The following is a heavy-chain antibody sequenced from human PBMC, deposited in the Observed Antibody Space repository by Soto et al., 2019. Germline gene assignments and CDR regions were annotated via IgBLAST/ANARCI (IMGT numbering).Heavy chain of an antibody. CDR3: ARDSGGYRYGSFDY. V-gene: IGHV1-2*02. CDR1: GYTFTGYY. D-gene: IGHD5-18*01. Sequence: ASVKVSCKASGYTFTGYYMHWVRQAPGQGLEWMGWINPNSGGTNYAQKFQGRVTMTRETSISTAYMELSRLRSDDKAVYYCARDSGGYRYGSFDYWGQGTLVTVSS. J-gene: IGHJ4*02. CDR2: INPNSGGT.